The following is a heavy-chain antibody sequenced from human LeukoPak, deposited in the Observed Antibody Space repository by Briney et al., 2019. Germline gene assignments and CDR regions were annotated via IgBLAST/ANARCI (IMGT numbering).Heavy chain of an antibody. Sequence: SETLSLTCTVSGGSISSYYLSWIRQPPGRGLEWIGYIYYSGSTNYNPSLKSRVTISVDTSKNQFSLKLSSVTAADTAAYYCARVGSGYYYYYYMDVWGKGTTVTVSS. D-gene: IGHD1-26*01. CDR3: ARVGSGYYYYYYMDV. J-gene: IGHJ6*03. CDR2: IYYSGST. V-gene: IGHV4-59*01. CDR1: GGSISSYY.